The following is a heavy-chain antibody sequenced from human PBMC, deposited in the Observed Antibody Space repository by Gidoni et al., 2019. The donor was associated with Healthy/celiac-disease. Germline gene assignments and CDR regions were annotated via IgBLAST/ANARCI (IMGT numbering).Heavy chain of an antibody. J-gene: IGHJ5*02. V-gene: IGHV3-30*03. Sequence: QVHLVESGGGVFQPGRSLRLSVAASDFTFGSDGMHWVRQAPGKGLGGVAVISYDGSNKYYADSVKCRFTISRDNSKNTLYLKTNSLRAEDTAMYYCARDVLTGMFLSWGQETLVTVSS. D-gene: IGHD2-8*01. CDR2: ISYDGSNK. CDR1: DFTFGSDG. CDR3: ARDVLTGMFLS.